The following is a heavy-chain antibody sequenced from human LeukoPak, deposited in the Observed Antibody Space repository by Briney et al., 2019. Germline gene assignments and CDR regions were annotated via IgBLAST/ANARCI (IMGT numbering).Heavy chain of an antibody. CDR1: GFTFKNYV. Sequence: PGGSLRLSCAASGFTFKNYVMHSARQPPGKGLVWVATISQDGGNKYYADSVKGRFSISRDNSKNPLGLQMNSLTTEDTAVYHCARENHAVDIWGQETMVTVPS. CDR2: ISQDGGNK. V-gene: IGHV3-30*04. J-gene: IGHJ3*02. CDR3: ARENHAVDI.